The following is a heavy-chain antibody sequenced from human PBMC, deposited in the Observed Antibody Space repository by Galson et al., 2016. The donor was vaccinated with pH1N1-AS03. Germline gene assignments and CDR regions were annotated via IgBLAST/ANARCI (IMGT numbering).Heavy chain of an antibody. CDR3: ATLSVTPFLFDY. D-gene: IGHD4-17*01. V-gene: IGHV4-39*07. CDR1: GASIPSRNNY. Sequence: SETLSLTCTVSGASIPSRNNYWGWIRQPPGKGLEWIGSIYDGDNSYYNPSLKSRVTISVDTSKNQFSLKLCAVTAADPAVYYWATLSVTPFLFDYWGQGTLVAVSS. CDR2: IYDGDNS. J-gene: IGHJ4*02.